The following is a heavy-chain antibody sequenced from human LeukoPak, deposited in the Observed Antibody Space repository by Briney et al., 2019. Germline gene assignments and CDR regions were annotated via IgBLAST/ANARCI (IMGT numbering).Heavy chain of an antibody. CDR3: ARGYPDY. CDR1: GFTFSSYS. D-gene: IGHD1-1*01. V-gene: IGHV3-21*01. J-gene: IGHJ4*02. Sequence: GGSLRLSCAASGFTFSSYSMNWVRQAPGKGLEWVSSISSSSSHIYYADSVKGRFTISRDNAKNSLYLQMNSLRAEDTAVYYCARGYPDYWGQGTLVTVSS. CDR2: ISSSSSHI.